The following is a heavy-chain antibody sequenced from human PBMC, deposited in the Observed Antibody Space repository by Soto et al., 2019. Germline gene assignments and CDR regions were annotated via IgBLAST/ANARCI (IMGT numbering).Heavy chain of an antibody. CDR3: NSPGDYQDY. D-gene: IGHD4-17*01. V-gene: IGHV3-73*02. J-gene: IGHJ4*02. CDR1: GFTFSGSA. CDR2: IRSKANNYAT. Sequence: EVQMVESGGGLVQPGGSLKLSCAASGFTFSGSAIHWVRQASGKGLEWIGRIRSKANNYATAYAASVKGRFTISRDDSRNTAYLQMNSLKTEDTAVYYCNSPGDYQDYWGQGTLVTVSS.